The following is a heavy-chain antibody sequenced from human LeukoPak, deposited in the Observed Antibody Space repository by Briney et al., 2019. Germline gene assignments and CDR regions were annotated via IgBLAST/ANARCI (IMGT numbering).Heavy chain of an antibody. CDR1: RGTFSSYG. CDR3: ARGELGDSSGFSFFDY. CDR2: VIAIFGRV. D-gene: IGHD3-22*01. J-gene: IGHJ4*02. V-gene: IGHV1-69*05. Sequence: SVNVSCTASRGTFSSYGISWVRQAPGQGLEWMGGVIAIFGRVKYGQKFQGRATITTDESTSTAYMELSSLTSEDTGVYYCARGELGDSSGFSFFDYWGQGTLVTVSS.